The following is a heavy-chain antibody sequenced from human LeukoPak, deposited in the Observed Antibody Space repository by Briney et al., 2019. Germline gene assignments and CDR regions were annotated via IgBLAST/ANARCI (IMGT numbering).Heavy chain of an antibody. V-gene: IGHV3-7*01. Sequence: SGGSLRLSCAASGFTFSDYYMTWIRQAPGKGLEWVANIKEDGSEKNYVDSVKGRFTISRDNAKSSVYLQMNSLRAEDTGVYYCARDKYCSDGNCDGGSKFDYWGQGTLVTVSS. CDR1: GFTFSDYY. CDR3: ARDKYCSDGNCDGGSKFDY. D-gene: IGHD2-15*01. J-gene: IGHJ4*02. CDR2: IKEDGSEK.